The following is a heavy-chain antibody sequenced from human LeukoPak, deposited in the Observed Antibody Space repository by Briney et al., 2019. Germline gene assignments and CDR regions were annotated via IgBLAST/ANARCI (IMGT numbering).Heavy chain of an antibody. CDR1: GYTFTTYA. J-gene: IGHJ4*02. Sequence: ASVKVSCKASGYTFTTYAITWVRQAPGQGLEWMGWISAYNGNTNYAHKLQGRVTMTTDTSTSTAYMELRSLRYDDTAVYYCARDPSISEDGHNSHNHFDYWGQGTLVTVSS. CDR2: ISAYNGNT. CDR3: ARDPSISEDGHNSHNHFDY. V-gene: IGHV1-18*01. D-gene: IGHD2-2*01.